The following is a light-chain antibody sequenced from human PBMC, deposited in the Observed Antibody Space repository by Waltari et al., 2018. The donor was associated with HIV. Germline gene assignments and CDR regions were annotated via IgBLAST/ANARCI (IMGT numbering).Light chain of an antibody. CDR1: SSNIGAGSD. Sequence: QSVLTQPPSVSGAPGQRVTIPCTGRSSNIGAGSDVHWYQQLPGTAPKLLIYGNINRPSGVPDRFSGSESGTSASLAITGLQAEDEADYYCQSYDSSLSGYVFGTGTKVTVL. V-gene: IGLV1-40*01. CDR2: GNI. J-gene: IGLJ1*01. CDR3: QSYDSSLSGYV.